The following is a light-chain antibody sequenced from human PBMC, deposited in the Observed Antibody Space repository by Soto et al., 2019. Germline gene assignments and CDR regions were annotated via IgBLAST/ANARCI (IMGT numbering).Light chain of an antibody. CDR2: EVS. J-gene: IGLJ1*01. CDR3: LSKTSCISYV. CDR1: TSDVGGYNY. V-gene: IGLV2-14*01. Sequence: QSALTQPASVSGSPGQSITISCTGTTSDVGGYNYVSWYQQHPGKVPKLLIHEVSNRPSGVSNRFSGSKSGNTASLTISGLQAEDEADYYCLSKTSCISYVFGTGTKLTVL.